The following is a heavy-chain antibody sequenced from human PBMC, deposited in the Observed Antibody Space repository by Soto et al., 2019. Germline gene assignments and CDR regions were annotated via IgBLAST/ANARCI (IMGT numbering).Heavy chain of an antibody. V-gene: IGHV3-7*01. CDR3: ARVHTGASRDY. CDR2: IKEDGSER. J-gene: IGHJ4*02. D-gene: IGHD3-10*01. CDR1: GFRFSTYW. Sequence: GGSLRLSCAASGFRFSTYWMSWVRQAPGKGLEWVANIKEDGSERSYVDSVKGRFTISRNNAKSSLYLQMNSLRAEDTAVYYCARVHTGASRDYWGQGTLVTVSS.